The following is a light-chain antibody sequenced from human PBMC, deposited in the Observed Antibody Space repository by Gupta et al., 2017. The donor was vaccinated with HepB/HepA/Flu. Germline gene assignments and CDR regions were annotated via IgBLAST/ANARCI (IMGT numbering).Light chain of an antibody. V-gene: IGKV1-39*01. CDR3: QQYYSTPPT. CDR1: QSISSY. Sequence: IQMSQSPSSLSASVGDRVTITCRARQSISSYLNWYQQKPGKAPKLLISAASSLESGVPYRFSGGGSGTDFTLTISRLQPEDFAIYYCQQYYSTPPTFGGGTKVEIK. CDR2: AAS. J-gene: IGKJ4*01.